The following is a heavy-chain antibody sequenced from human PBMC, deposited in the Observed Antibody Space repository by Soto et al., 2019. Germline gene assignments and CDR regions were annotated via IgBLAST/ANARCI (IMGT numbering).Heavy chain of an antibody. V-gene: IGHV3-23*01. CDR2: ISGSGGST. CDR1: GFTFSSYA. J-gene: IGHJ4*02. Sequence: GGSLRLSCAASGFTFSSYAMSWVRQAPGKGLEWVSAISGSGGSTYYADSVKGRFTISRDNSKNTLYLQMNSLRAEDTAVYYCAKGSYYYDSSGYFDYWGQGTLVTVSS. D-gene: IGHD3-22*01. CDR3: AKGSYYYDSSGYFDY.